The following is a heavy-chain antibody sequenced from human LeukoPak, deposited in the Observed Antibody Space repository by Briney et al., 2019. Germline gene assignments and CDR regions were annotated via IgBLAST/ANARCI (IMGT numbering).Heavy chain of an antibody. V-gene: IGHV3-30*03. CDR3: APGGDGYNPAYFQH. CDR2: VSYDGSNK. Sequence: GRSLRLSCAAPGFTFSAYGMHWVRQAPGKGLEWVAIVSYDGSNKYYADSVKGRFTISRDNSKNTLYLQMNSLRSEDTAVYYCAPGGDGYNPAYFQHWGQGTLVTVSS. D-gene: IGHD5-24*01. J-gene: IGHJ1*01. CDR1: GFTFSAYG.